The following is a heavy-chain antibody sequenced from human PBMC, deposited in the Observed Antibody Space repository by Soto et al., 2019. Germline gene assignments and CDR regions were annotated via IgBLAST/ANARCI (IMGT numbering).Heavy chain of an antibody. D-gene: IGHD3-10*01. CDR3: ARGGYGSGNSVNY. CDR1: GGSISSSGYY. CDR2: IYHSGST. V-gene: IGHV4-31*03. J-gene: IGHJ4*02. Sequence: QVQLQETGPGLVKPSQTLSLTCTVSGGSISSSGYYWSWIRQHPGKGLEWIGYIYHSGSTYYNPPLKSRVTISVDTSKNQFSLKMSSVTAADTAVYYCARGGYGSGNSVNYWGQGALVTVSS.